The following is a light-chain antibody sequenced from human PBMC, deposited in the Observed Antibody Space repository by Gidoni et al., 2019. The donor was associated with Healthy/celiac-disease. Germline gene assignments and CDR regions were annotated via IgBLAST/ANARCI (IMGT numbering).Light chain of an antibody. CDR1: QSVSSSY. CDR2: GAS. CDR3: QLGYP. V-gene: IGKV3-20*01. Sequence: EIVLTQSPGTLSLSPGERATLSCRASQSVSSSYLAWYQQKPGQAPRLLIYGASSRATGIPDRFSGSGSGTDFTLTISRLEPEDFAVYYCQLGYPFGQGTKLEIK. J-gene: IGKJ2*01.